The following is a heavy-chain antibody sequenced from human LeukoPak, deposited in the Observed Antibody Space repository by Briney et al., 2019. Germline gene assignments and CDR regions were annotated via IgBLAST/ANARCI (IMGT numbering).Heavy chain of an antibody. J-gene: IGHJ5*02. CDR2: IYTSGST. CDR3: ARDLVPYSSSWGFDP. Sequence: SSETLSLTCTVSGGSISSGSYYWSWIRQPAGKGLEWIGRIYTSGSTNYNPSLKSRVTISVDTSKNQFSLKLSSVTAADTAVYYCARDLVPYSSSWGFDPWGQGTLVAVSS. CDR1: GGSISSGSYY. D-gene: IGHD6-13*01. V-gene: IGHV4-61*02.